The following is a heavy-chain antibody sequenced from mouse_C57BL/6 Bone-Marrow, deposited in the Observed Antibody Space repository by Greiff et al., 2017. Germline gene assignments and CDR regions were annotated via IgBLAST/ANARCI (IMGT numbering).Heavy chain of an antibody. CDR3: AYYGFAY. CDR2: IYPGSGNT. Sequence: VQLQQSGAELVRPGASVKLSCKASGYAFPDYYINWVQQRPGQGLEWVARIYPGSGNTYYNEKFKGNATLTGDKSSSTAYMQLSSLTSEDSAVYFCAYYGFAYWGQGTLVTVSA. J-gene: IGHJ3*01. V-gene: IGHV1-76*01. CDR1: GYAFPDYY. D-gene: IGHD2-1*01.